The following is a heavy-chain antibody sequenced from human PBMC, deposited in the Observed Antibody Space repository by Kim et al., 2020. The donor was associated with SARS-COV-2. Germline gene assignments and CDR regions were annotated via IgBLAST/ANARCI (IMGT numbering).Heavy chain of an antibody. D-gene: IGHD3-22*01. CDR2: ISYDGSNK. CDR1: GFTFSSYG. Sequence: GGSLRLSCAASGFTFSSYGMHWVRQAPGKGLEWVAVISYDGSNKYYADSVKGRFTISRDNSKNKNTLYLQMNSLRAEDTAVYYCAKGGLHYDSSGDYYYSVMDVWGQGTTVTVSS. V-gene: IGHV3-30*18. CDR3: AKGGLHYDSSGDYYYSVMDV. J-gene: IGHJ6*02.